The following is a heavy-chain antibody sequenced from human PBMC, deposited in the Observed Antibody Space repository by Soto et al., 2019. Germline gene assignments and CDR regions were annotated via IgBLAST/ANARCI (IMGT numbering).Heavy chain of an antibody. CDR1: GYTFASYG. D-gene: IGHD2-2*03. V-gene: IGHV1-18*04. CDR3: AREFAGYCSSTSCPIGYYYYGMDV. J-gene: IGHJ6*02. CDR2: ISAYNGNT. Sequence: ASVKVSCKASGYTFASYGISWVRQAPGQGLEWMGWISAYNGNTNYAQKLQGRVTMTTDTSTSTAYMELRSLRSDDTAVYYCAREFAGYCSSTSCPIGYYYYGMDVWGQGTTVTVSS.